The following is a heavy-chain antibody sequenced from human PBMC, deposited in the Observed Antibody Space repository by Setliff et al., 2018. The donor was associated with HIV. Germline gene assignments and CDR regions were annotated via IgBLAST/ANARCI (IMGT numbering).Heavy chain of an antibody. J-gene: IGHJ4*02. CDR1: GFTFSDYQ. CDR3: ARGFYDSRRTYDS. Sequence: PGGSLRLSCAASGFTFSDYQMNWVRQAPGKGLEWISYISDSDTYYTNSVRGRFTISRDNSKNTLYLQMNSLRSEDTALYYCARGFYDSRRTYDSWGQGTLVTVSS. D-gene: IGHD3-22*01. V-gene: IGHV3-66*02. CDR2: ISDSDT.